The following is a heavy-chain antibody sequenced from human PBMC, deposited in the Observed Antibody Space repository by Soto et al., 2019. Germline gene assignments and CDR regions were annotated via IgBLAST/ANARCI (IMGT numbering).Heavy chain of an antibody. V-gene: IGHV1-69*13. CDR2: IIPIFGTA. CDR3: ARTGLEMATISDYYYYGMDV. CDR1: GGTFSSYA. Sequence: SVKVSCKASGGTFSSYAISRVRQAPGQALEWMGGIIPIFGTANYAQKFQGRVTITADESPSTAYMELSSLRSEDTAVYYCARTGLEMATISDYYYYGMDVWGQGTTVTAAS. D-gene: IGHD5-12*01. J-gene: IGHJ6*02.